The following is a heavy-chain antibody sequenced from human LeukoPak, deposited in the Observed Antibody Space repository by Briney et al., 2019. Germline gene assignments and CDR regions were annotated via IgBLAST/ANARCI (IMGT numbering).Heavy chain of an antibody. CDR3: ARDTPNLNIRFGELYL. CDR2: INPNSGGT. V-gene: IGHV1-2*02. D-gene: IGHD3-10*01. J-gene: IGHJ4*02. Sequence: PLASVKVSCKASGYTFTGYYMHWVRQAPGQGLEWMGWINPNSGGTNYAQKFQGRVTMTRDTSISTAYMELSRLTSDDTAVYYCARDTPNLNIRFGELYLWGKGNLVTVSS. CDR1: GYTFTGYY.